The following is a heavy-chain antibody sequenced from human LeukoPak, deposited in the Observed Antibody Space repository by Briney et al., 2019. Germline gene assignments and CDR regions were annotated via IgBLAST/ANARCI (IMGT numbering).Heavy chain of an antibody. CDR1: GGSISSGGYY. J-gene: IGHJ4*02. V-gene: IGHV4-30-2*01. CDR2: IYHSGST. CDR3: ARRAMGHDY. D-gene: IGHD5-24*01. Sequence: SETLSLTCTVSGGSISSGGYYWSWIRQPPGKGLEWIGYIYHSGSTYYNPSLKSRVTISVDRSKNQFSPKLSSVTAADTAVYYCARRAMGHDYWGQGTLVTVSS.